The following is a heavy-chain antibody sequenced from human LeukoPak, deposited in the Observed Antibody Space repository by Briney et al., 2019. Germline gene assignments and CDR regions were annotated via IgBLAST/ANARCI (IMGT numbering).Heavy chain of an antibody. CDR1: GGSITSYY. V-gene: IGHV4-59*01. Sequence: PSETLSLTCTVSGGSITSYYWSWIRQPPGKGLEWIGCIYYSGSTNYNPSLGSRVTISGDTSKNQFSLKLTSVTAADTAVYYCARDRELGYWGQGTLVTVSS. CDR2: IYYSGST. D-gene: IGHD3-10*01. CDR3: ARDRELGY. J-gene: IGHJ4*02.